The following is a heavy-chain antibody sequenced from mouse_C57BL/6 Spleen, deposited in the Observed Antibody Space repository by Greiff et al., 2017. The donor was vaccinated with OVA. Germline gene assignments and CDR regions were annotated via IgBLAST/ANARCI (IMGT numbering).Heavy chain of an antibody. D-gene: IGHD4-1*01. CDR1: GFTFSDYG. CDR2: ISSGSSTI. J-gene: IGHJ4*01. CDR3: ARGTGTRAMDY. V-gene: IGHV5-17*01. Sequence: EVMLVESGGGLVKPGGSLKLSCAASGFTFSDYGMHWVRQAPEKGLEWVAYISSGSSTIYYADTVQGRFTISRDNAKNTLFLQMTSLRSEDTAMYYCARGTGTRAMDYWGQGTSVTVSS.